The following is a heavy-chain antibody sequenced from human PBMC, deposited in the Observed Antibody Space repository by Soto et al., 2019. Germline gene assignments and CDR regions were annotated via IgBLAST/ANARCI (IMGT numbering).Heavy chain of an antibody. Sequence: SETLSLTCTVSGGSISSYYWSWIRQPPGKGLEWIGYIYYSGSTNYNPSLKSRVTISVDTSKNQFSLKLSSVTAADTAVYYCARLHDYAVIFDYWGQGTLVTVSS. CDR1: GGSISSYY. J-gene: IGHJ4*02. CDR3: ARLHDYAVIFDY. D-gene: IGHD4-17*01. V-gene: IGHV4-59*08. CDR2: IYYSGST.